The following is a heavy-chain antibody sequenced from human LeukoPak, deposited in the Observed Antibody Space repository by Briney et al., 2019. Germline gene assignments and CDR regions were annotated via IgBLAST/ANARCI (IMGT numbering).Heavy chain of an antibody. V-gene: IGHV4-39*07. J-gene: IGHJ4*02. CDR3: ARVSTIFGHFDY. D-gene: IGHD3-3*01. CDR2: IYYSGST. CDR1: GGSISSTTYY. Sequence: SETLSLTCATSGGSISSTTYYWGWIPQPPGKGLEWIGSIYYSGSTYYNPSLKSRLTISVDTSKNQSSLKLSFVTAADTAVYYCARVSTIFGHFDYWGRRALVTVSS.